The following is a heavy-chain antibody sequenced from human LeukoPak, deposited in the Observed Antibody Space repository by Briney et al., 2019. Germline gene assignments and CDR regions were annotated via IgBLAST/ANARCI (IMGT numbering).Heavy chain of an antibody. J-gene: IGHJ4*02. CDR3: ARTSYSYPLDY. CDR2: IYYSGST. Sequence: SKTLSLTCTVSGGSISSYYWSWIRQPPGKGLEWIGYIYYSGSTNYNPSLKSRVTISVDTSKNQFPLKLSSVTAADTAVYYCARTSYSYPLDYWGQGTLVTVSS. CDR1: GGSISSYY. D-gene: IGHD3-16*02. V-gene: IGHV4-59*01.